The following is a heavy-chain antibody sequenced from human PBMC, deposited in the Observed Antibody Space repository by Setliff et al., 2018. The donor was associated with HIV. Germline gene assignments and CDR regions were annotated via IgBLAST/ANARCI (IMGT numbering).Heavy chain of an antibody. CDR1: GYTFTGYY. J-gene: IGHJ3*02. CDR2: INPNSGGT. D-gene: IGHD3-22*01. Sequence: ASVKVSCKASGYTFTGYYMHWVRQAPGQGLEWMGWINPNSGGTNYAQKFQGWVTVARDTSISTAYMELSRLRSDDTAVYYCARGGLVDSSGYYYRSGGAFDIWGQGTMVTVSS. CDR3: ARGGLVDSSGYYYRSGGAFDI. V-gene: IGHV1-2*04.